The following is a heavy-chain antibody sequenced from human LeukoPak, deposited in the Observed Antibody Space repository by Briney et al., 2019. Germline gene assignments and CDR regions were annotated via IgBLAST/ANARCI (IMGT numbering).Heavy chain of an antibody. CDR2: ISDSGST. D-gene: IGHD5/OR15-5a*01. J-gene: IGHJ3*02. CDR1: GGSISSGGYY. Sequence: SETLSLTCTVSGGSISSGGYYWSWIRQHPGKGLEWIGYISDSGSTNYNPSLKSRGTISVDTSKNQFSLKLNSVTAADRAVYYCAREVDIVSSIDLHDYDTSAYYAFDIWGQGTMVTVSS. CDR3: AREVDIVSSIDLHDYDTSAYYAFDI. V-gene: IGHV4-31*03.